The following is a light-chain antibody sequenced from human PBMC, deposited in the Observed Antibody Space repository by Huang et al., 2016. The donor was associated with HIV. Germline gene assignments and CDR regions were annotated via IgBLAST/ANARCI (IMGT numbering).Light chain of an antibody. CDR2: AAS. J-gene: IGKJ3*01. V-gene: IGKV3-15*01. CDR3: QQYNDFRST. CDR1: HIVSSH. Sequence: ETVMTQSPVTLSVSPGDRASLSCRSSHIVSSHLAWYQQKPGQAPRRLIYAASTRAIGVPARFSGSGAGTEFTLTISTLQSEDSAVYYCQQYNDFRSTFGPGTRVEIK.